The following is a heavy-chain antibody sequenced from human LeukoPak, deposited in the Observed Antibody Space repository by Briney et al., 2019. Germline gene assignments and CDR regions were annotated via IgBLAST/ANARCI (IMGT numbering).Heavy chain of an antibody. J-gene: IGHJ5*02. Sequence: GASVKVSCKASGYTFTDYGIGWVRQAPGQGLEWVGRINSYNGNTNYAQKFQDRVTMTTDTSTSTAYLELRSLRSDDTAVYHCAREGVAAADKSDWFDPWGQGTLVTVSS. CDR2: INSYNGNT. CDR1: GYTFTDYG. D-gene: IGHD6-13*01. V-gene: IGHV1-18*01. CDR3: AREGVAAADKSDWFDP.